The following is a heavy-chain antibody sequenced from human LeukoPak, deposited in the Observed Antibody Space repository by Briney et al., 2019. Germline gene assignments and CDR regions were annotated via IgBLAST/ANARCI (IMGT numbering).Heavy chain of an antibody. J-gene: IGHJ4*02. Sequence: GGSLRLSCAASGFTFSSYWMSWVRQAPGKGLEWVAGIKEDGSDKRYVDSVKGRFTISRDNAKNSLYLQMNSLRGEDTAVYYCARDSSLYCSGGTGYWGLDYWGQGILVTVSS. V-gene: IGHV3-7*01. CDR1: GFTFSSYW. CDR2: IKEDGSDK. CDR3: ARDSSLYCSGGTGYWGLDY. D-gene: IGHD2-15*01.